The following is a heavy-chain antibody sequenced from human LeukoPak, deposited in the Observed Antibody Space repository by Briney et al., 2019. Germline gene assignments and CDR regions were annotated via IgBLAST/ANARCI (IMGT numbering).Heavy chain of an antibody. CDR3: ASHKSGWQQTYFDF. V-gene: IGHV1-46*01. CDR1: GYTFSNYY. J-gene: IGHJ4*02. CDR2: INPSGSGT. Sequence: ASVKVSRKASGYTFSNYYLHWVRQAPGQGLEWMAKINPSGSGTSYAQKFQGRVSVTRDTSTGTVYMELSSLTSEDTAVYYCASHKSGWQQTYFDFWGQGILVTVSS. D-gene: IGHD6-25*01.